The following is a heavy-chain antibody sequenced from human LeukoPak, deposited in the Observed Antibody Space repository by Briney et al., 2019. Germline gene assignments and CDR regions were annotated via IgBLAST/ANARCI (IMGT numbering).Heavy chain of an antibody. CDR1: GLTFSNYW. CDR3: ARAHLWTPIY. CDR2: ISADGRTT. D-gene: IGHD5-18*01. Sequence: GGSLRLSCAASGLTFSNYWMHWVRHAPGKGLVWVSGISADGRTTVYADSLKGRFTISRDNAKNSLYLQMNSLRAEDTAVYYCARAHLWTPIYWGQGTLVTVSS. V-gene: IGHV3-74*01. J-gene: IGHJ4*02.